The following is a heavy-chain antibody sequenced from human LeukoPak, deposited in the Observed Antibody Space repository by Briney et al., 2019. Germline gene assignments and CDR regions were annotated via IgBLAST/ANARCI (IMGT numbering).Heavy chain of an antibody. D-gene: IGHD3-3*01. CDR3: ASSTFGVVNYYFDY. Sequence: VGSLRLSPAASGFTFTADLMSRVRQAPGKRLRWGANIKQAVSEKYYVESVTGRFTISRDNAKHSPCLHMNSLRAEDTAVYYCASSTFGVVNYYFDYWGQGTLVTVAS. CDR2: IKQAVSEK. CDR1: GFTFTADL. J-gene: IGHJ4*02. V-gene: IGHV3-7*01.